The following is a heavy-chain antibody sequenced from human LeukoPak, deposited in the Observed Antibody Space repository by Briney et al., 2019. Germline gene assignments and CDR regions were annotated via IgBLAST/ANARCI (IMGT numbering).Heavy chain of an antibody. CDR2: ISGSGGST. J-gene: IGHJ4*02. V-gene: IGHV3-23*01. CDR3: AKDGAVASVDY. CDR1: GFRFSNYA. Sequence: GGSLRLSCAASGFRFSNYAMGWVRQAPGKGLEWVSAISGSGGSTYYADSVKGRFTISRDNSKNTLYLQMNSLRAEDTAVYYCAKDGAVASVDYWGQGTLVTVSS. D-gene: IGHD6-19*01.